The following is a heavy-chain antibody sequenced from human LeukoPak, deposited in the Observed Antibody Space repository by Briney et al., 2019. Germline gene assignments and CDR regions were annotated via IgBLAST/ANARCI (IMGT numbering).Heavy chain of an antibody. CDR1: RFTFTTYS. Sequence: GGSLRLSCAASRFTFTTYSMNWVRQTPGKGLEWVSFISSSSSYIYYADSVKGRFTISRDNAKNSLYLQINSLRAEDTAVYYCARESTYMNYFDYWGQGTLVTVSS. J-gene: IGHJ4*02. D-gene: IGHD4-11*01. CDR3: ARESTYMNYFDY. CDR2: ISSSSSYI. V-gene: IGHV3-21*01.